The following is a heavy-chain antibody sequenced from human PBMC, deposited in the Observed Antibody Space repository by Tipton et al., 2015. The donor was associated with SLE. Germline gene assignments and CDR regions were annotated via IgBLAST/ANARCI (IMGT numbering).Heavy chain of an antibody. Sequence: SLRLSCAASGFTVSSNYMSWVRQAPGKGLEWVSAIYSGGSTYYADSVKGRFTISRDNSKNTLYLQMNSLRAEDTAVYYCARDGGRAATDAFDIWGQGTMVTVSS. CDR2: IYSGGST. CDR1: GFTVSSNY. V-gene: IGHV3-53*01. J-gene: IGHJ3*02. D-gene: IGHD3-16*01. CDR3: ARDGGRAATDAFDI.